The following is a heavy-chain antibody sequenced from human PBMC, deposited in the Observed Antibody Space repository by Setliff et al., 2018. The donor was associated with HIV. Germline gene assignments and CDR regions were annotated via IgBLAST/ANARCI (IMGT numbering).Heavy chain of an antibody. V-gene: IGHV3-43*01. CDR2: ISWDGSST. Sequence: GSLRLSCAASGFIFDDYTMHWVRQYPGKGLEWVSLISWDGSSTYYADSVKGRFTISRDNSTNSLYLQMNSLRSEDTAVSYCARVGLVQLERRGLNYFDYWGQGTLVTVSS. CDR3: ARVGLVQLERRGLNYFDY. J-gene: IGHJ4*02. D-gene: IGHD1-1*01. CDR1: GFIFDDYT.